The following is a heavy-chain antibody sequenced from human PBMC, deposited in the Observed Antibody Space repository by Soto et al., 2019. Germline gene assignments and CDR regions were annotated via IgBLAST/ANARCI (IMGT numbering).Heavy chain of an antibody. CDR3: AKSDYDINWFDP. CDR2: IYYSGST. D-gene: IGHD3-9*01. CDR1: GGSISSYY. J-gene: IGHJ5*02. Sequence: PSETLSLTCTVSGGSISSYYWNWIRQPPGKGLEWIGYIYYSGSTNYNASLQILVTISLDRSKNHFSLKLSSVTAADTAVYYCAKSDYDINWFDPWGQGTLVTVSS. V-gene: IGHV4-59*01.